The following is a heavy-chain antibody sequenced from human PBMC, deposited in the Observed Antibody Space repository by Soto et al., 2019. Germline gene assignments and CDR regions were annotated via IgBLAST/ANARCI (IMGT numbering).Heavy chain of an antibody. V-gene: IGHV4-4*02. Sequence: SETLSLTCAVSGGSISSSNWWSWVRQPPGKGLEWIGEIYHSGSTNYNPSLKSRVTISVDKSKNQFSLKLSSVTAADTAVYYCARGGSRDGYNYEFDYWGQGTLVTVSS. CDR3: ARGGSRDGYNYEFDY. CDR2: IYHSGST. D-gene: IGHD5-12*01. CDR1: GGSISSSNW. J-gene: IGHJ4*02.